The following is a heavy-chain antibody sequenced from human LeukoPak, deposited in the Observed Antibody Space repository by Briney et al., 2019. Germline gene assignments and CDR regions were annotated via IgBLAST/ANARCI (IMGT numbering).Heavy chain of an antibody. J-gene: IGHJ4*02. CDR3: ARVVGAWGPTKILTGKFDY. Sequence: GGSLRLSCAASGFTFDDYGMSWVRQAPGKGLEWVSGINWNGGSTGYADSVKGRFTISRDNAKNSLYLQMNSLRAEDTALYYCARVVGAWGPTKILTGKFDYWGQGTLVTVSS. CDR2: INWNGGST. D-gene: IGHD3-9*01. V-gene: IGHV3-20*04. CDR1: GFTFDDYG.